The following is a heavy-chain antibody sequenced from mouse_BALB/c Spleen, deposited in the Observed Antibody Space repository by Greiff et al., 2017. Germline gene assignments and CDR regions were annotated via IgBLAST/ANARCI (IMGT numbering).Heavy chain of an antibody. D-gene: IGHD1-1*01. CDR2: ISDGGSYT. CDR1: GFTFSDYY. V-gene: IGHV5-4*02. J-gene: IGHJ4*01. Sequence: DVHLVESGGGLVKPGGSLKLSCAASGFTFSDYYMYWVRQTPEKRLEWVATISDGGSYTYYPDSVKGRFTISRDNAKNNLYLQMSSLKSEDTAMYYCARGGYGSSYAHAMDYWGQGTSVTVSS. CDR3: ARGGYGSSYAHAMDY.